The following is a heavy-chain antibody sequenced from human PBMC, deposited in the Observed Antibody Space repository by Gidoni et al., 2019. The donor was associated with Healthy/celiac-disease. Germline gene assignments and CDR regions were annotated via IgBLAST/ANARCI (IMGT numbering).Heavy chain of an antibody. D-gene: IGHD3-22*01. CDR1: GFTFSSYS. Sequence: EVQLVESGGGLVKPGGSLRLSCDAYGFTFSSYSMNWVRQAPGKGLECVSSISSSSSYIYYADSVKGRFTISRDNAKNSLYLQMNSLRAEYTAVYYCARDPYYYDSSGYPDYWGQGTLVTFSS. J-gene: IGHJ4*02. V-gene: IGHV3-21*01. CDR3: ARDPYYYDSSGYPDY. CDR2: ISSSSSYI.